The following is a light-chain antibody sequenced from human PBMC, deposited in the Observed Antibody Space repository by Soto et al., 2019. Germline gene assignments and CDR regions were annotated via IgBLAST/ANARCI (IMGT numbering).Light chain of an antibody. J-gene: IGKJ1*01. CDR3: QQYYSSPPT. Sequence: DIVLTQSPDSLSVSLGERATINGKYSHNILYSSDNKNYLSWYQQRPGQPPKLLFYWASTRESGVPDRFSGSGSGTHFTLTITSTQAEDVAVYYCQQYYSSPPTFGQGTKVEIK. CDR2: WAS. CDR1: HNILYSSDNKNY. V-gene: IGKV4-1*01.